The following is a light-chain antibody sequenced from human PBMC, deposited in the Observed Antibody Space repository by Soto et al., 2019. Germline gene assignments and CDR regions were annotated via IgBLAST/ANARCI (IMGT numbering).Light chain of an antibody. J-gene: IGKJ1*01. CDR1: QSSSRN. CDR3: QQYNDWPT. Sequence: EIVMTQSPAGLSASPGDRATLSCRASQSSSRNLAWYQQKPGQPPRLLIYGASTRATGVPARFSGSGSGTECALTFNSLQSEDYVVYFCQQYNDWPTVGQGTKVEI. V-gene: IGKV3-15*01. CDR2: GAS.